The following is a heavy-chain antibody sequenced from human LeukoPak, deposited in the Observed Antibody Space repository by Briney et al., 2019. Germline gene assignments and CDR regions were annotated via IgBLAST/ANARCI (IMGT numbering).Heavy chain of an antibody. D-gene: IGHD3-10*02. V-gene: IGHV3-48*04. J-gene: IGHJ6*04. CDR1: GFTFSSYW. CDR2: ISSSGSTI. CDR3: AELGITMIGGV. Sequence: GGSLRLSCAASGFTFSSYWMNWVRQAPGKGLEWVSYISSSGSTIYYADSVKGRFTIARDNAKNSLYLQMNSLRAEDTAVYYCAELGITMIGGVWGKGTTVTISS.